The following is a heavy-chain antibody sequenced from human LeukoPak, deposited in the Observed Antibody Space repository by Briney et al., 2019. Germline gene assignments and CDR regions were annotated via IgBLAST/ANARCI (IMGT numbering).Heavy chain of an antibody. D-gene: IGHD1-20*01. V-gene: IGHV1-69-2*01. CDR3: ATGITGTPFDY. J-gene: IGHJ4*02. CDR2: VDPEDGET. Sequence: GASVKVSCKASGYTFTDYYMHWVQQAPGKGLEWMGRVDPEDGETIYAEKFQGRVTITADTSTDTAYMELSSLRSEDTAVYYCATGITGTPFDYWGQGTLVTVSS. CDR1: GYTFTDYY.